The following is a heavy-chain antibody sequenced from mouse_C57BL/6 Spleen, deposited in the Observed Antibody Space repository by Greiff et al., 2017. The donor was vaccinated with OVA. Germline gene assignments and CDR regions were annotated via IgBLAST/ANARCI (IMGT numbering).Heavy chain of an antibody. CDR3: ARALTQGYAMDY. V-gene: IGHV5-4*03. CDR1: GFTFSSYA. CDR2: ISDGGSYT. J-gene: IGHJ4*01. Sequence: EVMLVESGGGLVKPGGSLKLSCAASGFTFSSYAMSWVRQTPEKRLEWVATISDGGSYTYYPDNVKGRFTISRDNAKNNLYLQMSHLKSEDTAMYYCARALTQGYAMDYWGQGTSVTVSS.